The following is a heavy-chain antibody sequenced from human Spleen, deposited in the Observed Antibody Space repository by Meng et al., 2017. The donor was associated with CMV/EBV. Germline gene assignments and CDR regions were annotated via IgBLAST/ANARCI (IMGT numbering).Heavy chain of an antibody. J-gene: IGHJ6*02. CDR3: ARDIGYRYYGMDV. Sequence: SETLSLTCTVSGDSISSTSYYWGWIRQPPGKGLEWIGSVYYDGSTYYNPSLKSRVTISVDTSKNQFSLKLSSVTAADTAVYYCARDIGYRYYGMDVWGQGTTVTVSS. V-gene: IGHV4-39*07. D-gene: IGHD5-18*01. CDR1: GDSISSTSYY. CDR2: VYYDGST.